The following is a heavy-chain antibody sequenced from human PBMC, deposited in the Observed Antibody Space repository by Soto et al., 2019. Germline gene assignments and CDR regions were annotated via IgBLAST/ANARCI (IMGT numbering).Heavy chain of an antibody. J-gene: IGHJ6*02. CDR1: GFTFNSYG. CDR2: ISYDSTKT. CDR3: ARTRSAWSDFHDYSLDV. Sequence: QVQLVESGGGVVQPGRSLRLSCAASGFTFNSYGMHWVRQGPGNGLEWVAFISYDSTKTYYADSVKGRFTISRDNSNSALYVQMNSLTGEDTAVYYCARTRSAWSDFHDYSLDVWGQGTTVTVSS. V-gene: IGHV3-30*03. D-gene: IGHD2-15*01.